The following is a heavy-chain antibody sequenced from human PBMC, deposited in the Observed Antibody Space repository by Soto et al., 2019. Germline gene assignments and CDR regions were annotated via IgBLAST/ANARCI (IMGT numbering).Heavy chain of an antibody. D-gene: IGHD3-10*01. CDR3: ARGPITMVRGVYYYYGMDV. J-gene: IGHJ6*02. Sequence: QVQLVESGGGVVQPGRSLRLSCAASGFTFSNYAMHWVRQAPGKGLEWVALISYDGSNKYYADSVKGRFTISRDNSKNTLYLQMNSLRPEDTAVYYCARGPITMVRGVYYYYGMDVWGHGTTVTVS. CDR2: ISYDGSNK. CDR1: GFTFSNYA. V-gene: IGHV3-30-3*01.